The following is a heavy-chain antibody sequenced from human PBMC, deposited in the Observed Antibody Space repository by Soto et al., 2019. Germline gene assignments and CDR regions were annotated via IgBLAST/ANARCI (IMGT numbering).Heavy chain of an antibody. D-gene: IGHD3-16*02. CDR1: GVSVGSDAYY. CDR3: ARYRFTAAWSKFDY. V-gene: IGHV4-31*11. J-gene: IGHJ4*02. Sequence: QVQLQQSGPGLVKPSQTLSLTCAVSGVSVGSDAYYWSWISQHPGKGLEWVGFVSHRGNTYYNPSLTSRLTLSVDMSRNQFFLHLTSVPAADTAVYFCARYRFTAAWSKFDYWGQGTLVTVSS. CDR2: VSHRGNT.